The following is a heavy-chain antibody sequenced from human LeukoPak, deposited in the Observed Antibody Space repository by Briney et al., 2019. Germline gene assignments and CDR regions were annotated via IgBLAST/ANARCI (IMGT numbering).Heavy chain of an antibody. V-gene: IGHV1-24*01. CDR2: FDPEDGET. CDR3: ATVQQWLVPAYYYYGMDV. D-gene: IGHD6-19*01. CDR1: GYTLTELS. Sequence: ASVKVSCKVSGYTLTELSMHWVRQAPGKGLEWMGGFDPEDGETIYAQKFQGRVTMTEDTSTDTAYMELSSLGSEDTAVYYSATVQQWLVPAYYYYGMDVWGQGTTVTASS. J-gene: IGHJ6*02.